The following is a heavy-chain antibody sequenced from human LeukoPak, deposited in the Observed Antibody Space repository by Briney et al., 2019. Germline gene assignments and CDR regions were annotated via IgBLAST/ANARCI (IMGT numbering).Heavy chain of an antibody. CDR2: INPNSGGT. CDR1: GYTFTGYY. J-gene: IGHJ2*01. CDR3: ARGGRDFWSGYGYFDL. V-gene: IGHV1-2*02. D-gene: IGHD3-3*01. Sequence: ASVKVSCKASGYTFTGYYMHWVRQAPGQGLEWMGWINPNSGGTNYAQKFQGRVTMTRDTSISTAYMELSRLRSDDTAVYYCARGGRDFWSGYGYFDLWGRGTLVTVSS.